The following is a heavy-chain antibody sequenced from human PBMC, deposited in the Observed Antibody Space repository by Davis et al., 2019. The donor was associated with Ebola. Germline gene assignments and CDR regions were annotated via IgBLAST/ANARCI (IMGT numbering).Heavy chain of an antibody. CDR3: AGGDFWSGQFDY. CDR1: GFTFSTYA. V-gene: IGHV3-64*04. D-gene: IGHD3-3*01. CDR2: ISSNGDST. J-gene: IGHJ4*02. Sequence: GESLKISCAASGFTFSTYAMHWVRQAPGKGLEYVSSISSNGDSTYYADSVKDRFPISRDNAKNSLYLQMNSLRAEDTAVYYCAGGDFWSGQFDYWGQGTLVTVSS.